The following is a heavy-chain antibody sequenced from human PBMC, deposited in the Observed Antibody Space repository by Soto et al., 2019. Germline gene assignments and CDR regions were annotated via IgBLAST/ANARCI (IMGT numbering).Heavy chain of an antibody. J-gene: IGHJ5*02. V-gene: IGHV4-4*02. CDR2: ISHSGRT. Sequence: QVQLQESGPGLVKPSGTLSLTCGVSSGSISSRYWWSWVRQPPGKGLEWIGEISHSGRTNYNPSLESRVTMSVDKSRNQFYLKLNFVTAADTAVYYCATQTYSYNWHHWGQGTLVTVSS. D-gene: IGHD1-1*01. CDR1: SGSISSRYW. CDR3: ATQTYSYNWHH.